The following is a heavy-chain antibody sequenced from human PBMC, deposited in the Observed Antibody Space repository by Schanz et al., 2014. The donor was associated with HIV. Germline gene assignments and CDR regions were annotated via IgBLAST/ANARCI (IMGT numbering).Heavy chain of an antibody. J-gene: IGHJ4*02. Sequence: EVQLLESGGGLVQPGGSRRLSCAASGFTFSNYAMSWVRQAPGKGLEWVSAITGSSAHTYYADSVKGRFTISRDNAKNTLHLQMNSLRVEDTAVYFCARGLVTWGQGTLVTVSS. CDR3: ARGLVT. CDR1: GFTFSNYA. CDR2: ITGSSAHT. V-gene: IGHV3-23*01. D-gene: IGHD2-21*02.